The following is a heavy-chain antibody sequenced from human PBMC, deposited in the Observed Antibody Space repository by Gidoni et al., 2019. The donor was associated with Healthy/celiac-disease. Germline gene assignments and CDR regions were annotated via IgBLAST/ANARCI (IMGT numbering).Heavy chain of an antibody. CDR3: TRDLWFGELLSTPGY. J-gene: IGHJ4*02. CDR2: IRSKAYGGTT. CDR1: GSTFGDYA. Sequence: EVQLVESGGGLVKPGRSRRLACTAPGSTFGDYAMSCFRQAPGKGLELVGFIRSKAYGGTTDYASSVKGRFTISRDDSKSIAYLQMNSLKTEDTAVYYCTRDLWFGELLSTPGYWGQGTLVTVSS. D-gene: IGHD3-10*01. V-gene: IGHV3-49*05.